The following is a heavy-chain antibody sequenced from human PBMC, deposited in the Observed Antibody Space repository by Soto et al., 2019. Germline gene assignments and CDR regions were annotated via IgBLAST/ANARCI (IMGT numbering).Heavy chain of an antibody. CDR2: ISTCSSYS. CDR1: GFTFSSYN. J-gene: IGHJ4*02. V-gene: IGHV3-21*02. CDR3: ARSSHDYVAHDS. Sequence: EVQLVESGGGLVKPGGSLRLSCTASGFTFSSYNMNWVRQAPGKGLEWVSYISTCSSYSFYADSVTGRFTISRDNSEDSLYLPLDSLRDEDTAVYYCARSSHDYVAHDSGGQVALVTVSS. D-gene: IGHD4-17*01.